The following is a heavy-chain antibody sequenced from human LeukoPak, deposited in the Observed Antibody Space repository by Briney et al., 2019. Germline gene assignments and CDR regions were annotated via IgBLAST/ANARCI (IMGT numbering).Heavy chain of an antibody. CDR1: GFIFSGFW. Sequence: GGSLRLSCAASGFIFSGFWMNWVRQAPGKGLEWVANIKQDGSETYYVGAVKGRFTISRDNAKNSLYLQMNSLRAGDTAVYYCARDRASYYDSSGYHHWYFDLWGRGTLVTVSS. V-gene: IGHV3-7*01. CDR2: IKQDGSET. D-gene: IGHD3-22*01. J-gene: IGHJ2*01. CDR3: ARDRASYYDSSGYHHWYFDL.